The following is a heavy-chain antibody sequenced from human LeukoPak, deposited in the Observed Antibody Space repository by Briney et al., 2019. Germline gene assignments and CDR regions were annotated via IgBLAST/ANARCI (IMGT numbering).Heavy chain of an antibody. V-gene: IGHV4-61*01. D-gene: IGHD3-22*01. J-gene: IGHJ4*02. CDR2: IYYRGTT. Sequence: SETPSLTCTVSGDSVSTNSYYWTWIRQPPGKGLEWLGYIYYRGTTDYSPSLKSRVTISLDTSKNQFSLNLSSVTAADTAVYYCVREYFYDRSGYYRYYFDYWGQGILVTVSS. CDR3: VREYFYDRSGYYRYYFDY. CDR1: GDSVSTNSYY.